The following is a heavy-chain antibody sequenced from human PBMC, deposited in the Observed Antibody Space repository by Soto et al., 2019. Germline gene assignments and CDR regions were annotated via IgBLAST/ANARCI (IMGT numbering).Heavy chain of an antibody. CDR1: GGTFSSYA. CDR3: AGNIVLRFVWFDP. CDR2: IIPIFGTA. J-gene: IGHJ5*02. V-gene: IGHV1-69*01. Sequence: VKVSCKASGGTFSSYAISWVRQAPGQGLEWMGGIIPIFGTANYAQKFQGRVTITADESTSTAYMELSSLRSEDTAVYYCAGNIVLRFVWFDPWGQGTLVTVSS. D-gene: IGHD2-8*01.